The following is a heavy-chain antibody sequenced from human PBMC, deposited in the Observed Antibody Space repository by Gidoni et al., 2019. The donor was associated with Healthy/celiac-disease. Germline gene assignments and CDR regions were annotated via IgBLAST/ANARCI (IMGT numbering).Heavy chain of an antibody. D-gene: IGHD2-21*01. V-gene: IGHV1-69*01. Sequence: VQLVQSGAEVEKPGSSVEVSCKASGGTFRRYAISWVRQAAGQGLEWMGGIKPIFGTENYAQKFQGRVTITADESTSTAYMELSSLRADDTAVYYCARGEVCGGDCYYFDYWGQGTLVTVSS. CDR1: GGTFRRYA. CDR2: IKPIFGTE. J-gene: IGHJ4*02. CDR3: ARGEVCGGDCYYFDY.